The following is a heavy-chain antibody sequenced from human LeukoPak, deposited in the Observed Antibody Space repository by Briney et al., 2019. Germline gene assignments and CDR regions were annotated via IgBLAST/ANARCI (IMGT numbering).Heavy chain of an antibody. CDR2: IRGSGCST. J-gene: IGHJ1*01. V-gene: IGHV3-23*01. Sequence: GGSLRLSCAASGFTFSSYAMSRVRQAPGKGLEWVSAIRGSGCSTYYADSLKGRFTISRDNSKNTLYLQMNSLRAEDTAVYYCAKNGPGGSYFRGYFQHWGQGTLVTVSS. CDR3: AKNGPGGSYFRGYFQH. CDR1: GFTFSSYA. D-gene: IGHD1-26*01.